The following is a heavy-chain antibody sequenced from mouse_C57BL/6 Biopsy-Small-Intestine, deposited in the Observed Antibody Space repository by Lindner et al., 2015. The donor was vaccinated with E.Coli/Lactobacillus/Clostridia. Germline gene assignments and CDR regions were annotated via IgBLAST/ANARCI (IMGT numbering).Heavy chain of an antibody. CDR2: INPSSYYT. CDR1: GYTFTSYW. V-gene: IGHV1-7*01. D-gene: IGHD4-1*01. CDR3: ARDWDYFDY. Sequence: VQLQESGAELAKPGASVKMSCKASGYTFTSYWMHWVKQRPGQGLEWIGYINPSSYYTEYNQKFKDKATLTADKSSSTAYMQLSSLTSEDSAVYYCARDWDYFDYWGQGTTLTVSS. J-gene: IGHJ2*01.